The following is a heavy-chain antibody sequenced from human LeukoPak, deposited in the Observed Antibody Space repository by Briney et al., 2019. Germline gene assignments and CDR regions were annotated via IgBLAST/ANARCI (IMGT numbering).Heavy chain of an antibody. CDR3: ASDSSSPYYFDY. D-gene: IGHD6-6*01. J-gene: IGHJ4*02. Sequence: SETLSLTCAVSGGSIGSGGYSWSWIRQPPGKGLEWIGSIYYSGSTYYNPSLKSRVTISVDTSKNQFSLKLSSVTAADTAVYYCASDSSSPYYFDYWGQGTLVTVSS. V-gene: IGHV4-39*01. CDR2: IYYSGST. CDR1: GGSIGSGGYS.